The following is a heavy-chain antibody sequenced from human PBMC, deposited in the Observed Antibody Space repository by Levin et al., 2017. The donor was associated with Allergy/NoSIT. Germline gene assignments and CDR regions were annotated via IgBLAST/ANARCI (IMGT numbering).Heavy chain of an antibody. J-gene: IGHJ4*02. Sequence: GGSLRLSCAASGFTFSTYAMSWVRQAPGKGLEWVSVISHIGDSSHYTDSVKGRFTILRDNSKSTLYLQMNSLRGDDTAVYYCARGTDDFDLWGQGTLVIVSS. D-gene: IGHD3/OR15-3a*01. CDR1: GFTFSTYA. CDR2: ISHIGDSS. CDR3: ARGTDDFDL. V-gene: IGHV3-23*01.